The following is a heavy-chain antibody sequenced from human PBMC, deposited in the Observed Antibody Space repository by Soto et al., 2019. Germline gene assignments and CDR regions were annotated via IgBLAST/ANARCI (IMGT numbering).Heavy chain of an antibody. Sequence: ASVKVSCKASGYTFTSYGMNWVRQAPGRGLEWMGWINPITGGTNYAPKFQGRVTMTRDTSITTAYMELSRLRSDDTAVYYCARNYYDSSDRDYLDYWGQGTPVTVSS. CDR3: ARNYYDSSDRDYLDY. D-gene: IGHD3-22*01. CDR2: INPITGGT. J-gene: IGHJ4*02. V-gene: IGHV1-2*02. CDR1: GYTFTSYG.